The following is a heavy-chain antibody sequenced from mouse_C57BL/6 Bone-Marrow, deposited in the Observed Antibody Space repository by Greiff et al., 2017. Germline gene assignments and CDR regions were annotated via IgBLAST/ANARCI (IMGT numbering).Heavy chain of an antibody. V-gene: IGHV5-6*01. CDR3: ARPDGYCWYFDV. CDR1: GFTFSSYG. J-gene: IGHJ1*03. D-gene: IGHD2-3*01. CDR2: ISSGGSYT. Sequence: EVQLVESGGDLVKPGGSLKLSCAASGFTFSSYGMSWVRQTPDKRLEWVATISSGGSYTYYPDSVKGRFTISRDNAKNTLYLQMSSLKSEDTAMYYCARPDGYCWYFDVWGTGTTVTVSS.